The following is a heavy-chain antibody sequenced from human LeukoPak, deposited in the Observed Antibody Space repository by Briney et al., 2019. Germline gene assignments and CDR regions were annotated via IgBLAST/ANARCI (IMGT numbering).Heavy chain of an antibody. CDR2: IYYSGST. J-gene: IGHJ3*02. D-gene: IGHD3-22*01. CDR1: GGSISSYY. V-gene: IGHV4-59*01. CDR3: ARGSYGDSSGYWYDAFDI. Sequence: SETLSLTCTVSGGSISSYYWSWIRQPPGKGLEWIGYIYYSGSTNYNPSLKSRVTISVDTSKNQFSLKLSSVTAADTAVYYCARGSYGDSSGYWYDAFDIWGQGTMITVSS.